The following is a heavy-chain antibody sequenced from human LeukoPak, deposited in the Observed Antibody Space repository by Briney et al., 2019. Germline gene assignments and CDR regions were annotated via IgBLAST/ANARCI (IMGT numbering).Heavy chain of an antibody. J-gene: IGHJ6*02. Sequence: EASVKVSCKASGYTFTSYHMHWVRQAPGQGLEWMGIINPSGGSTSYAQKFQGRVTMARDKSTSTVYMELSSLRSEDTAVYYCARASVYGSGTYYYYYGMDVWGQGTTVTVSS. CDR3: ARASVYGSGTYYYYYGMDV. CDR1: GYTFTSYH. V-gene: IGHV1-46*01. D-gene: IGHD3-10*01. CDR2: INPSGGST.